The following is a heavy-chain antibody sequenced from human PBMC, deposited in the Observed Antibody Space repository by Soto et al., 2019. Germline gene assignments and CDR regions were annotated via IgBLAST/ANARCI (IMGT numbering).Heavy chain of an antibody. Sequence: GASVKVSCKASGYTFTSYYMHWVRQAPGQGLEWMGIINPSGGSTSYAQKFQGRVTMTRDTSTSTAYMELSSLRSEDTAVYYCARDGHRQWLERPNYYGMDVWGQGTTVTVS. CDR3: ARDGHRQWLERPNYYGMDV. D-gene: IGHD6-19*01. J-gene: IGHJ6*02. V-gene: IGHV1-46*01. CDR2: INPSGGST. CDR1: GYTFTSYY.